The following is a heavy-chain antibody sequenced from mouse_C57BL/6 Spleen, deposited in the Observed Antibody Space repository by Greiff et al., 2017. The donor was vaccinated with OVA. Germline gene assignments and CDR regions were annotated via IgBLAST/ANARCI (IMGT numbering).Heavy chain of an antibody. CDR1: GFTFSDYG. J-gene: IGHJ4*01. D-gene: IGHD2-1*01. V-gene: IGHV5-17*01. CDR2: ISSGSSTI. CDR3: AIPYGNYAMDY. Sequence: EVKLVESGGGLVKPGGSLKLSCAASGFTFSDYGMHWVRQAPEQGLEWVAYISSGSSTIYYADTVKGRFTISRDNAKNTLFLQMTSLRSEDTAMYYCAIPYGNYAMDYWGQGTSVTVSS.